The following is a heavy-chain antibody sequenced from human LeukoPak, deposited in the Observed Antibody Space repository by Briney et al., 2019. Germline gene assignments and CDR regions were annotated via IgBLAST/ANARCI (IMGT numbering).Heavy chain of an antibody. CDR3: ARTYYDFWSGYSTCDY. V-gene: IGHV1-18*01. CDR2: ISAYNGNT. J-gene: IGHJ4*02. CDR1: GYTFTSYG. Sequence: AASVKVSCKASGYTFTSYGISWVRQAPGQGLEWMGWISAYNGNTNYAQKLQGRVTMTTDTSTSTAYMELRSLRSEDTAVYYCARTYYDFWSGYSTCDYWGQGTLVTVSS. D-gene: IGHD3-3*01.